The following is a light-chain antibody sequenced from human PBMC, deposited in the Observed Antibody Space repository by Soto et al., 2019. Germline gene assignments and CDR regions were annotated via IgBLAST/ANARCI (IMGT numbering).Light chain of an antibody. CDR1: QSVSSN. V-gene: IGKV3-15*01. CDR3: QQYSNWPKT. J-gene: IGKJ1*01. Sequence: EIVMTQSPATLSLSPGERATLPCRASQSVSSNLAWYQQKPGQAPRLLIYGASTRATGIPARFSGSGSGTEFTLTINSLQSGDFAVYYCQQYSNWPKTFGQGTKVEI. CDR2: GAS.